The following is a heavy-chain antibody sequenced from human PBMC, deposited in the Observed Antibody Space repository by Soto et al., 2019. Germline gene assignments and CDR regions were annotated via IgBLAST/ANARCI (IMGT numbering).Heavy chain of an antibody. Sequence: SETLSLTCTDSGGSISSYYWSWIRQPPGKGLEWIGYIYYSGSTNYNPSLKSRVTISVDTSKNQFSLKLSSVTAADTAVYYCARDYADYDFWSGYYPTNNWFDPWGQGTLVTVSS. CDR1: GGSISSYY. J-gene: IGHJ5*02. V-gene: IGHV4-59*01. D-gene: IGHD3-3*01. CDR3: ARDYADYDFWSGYYPTNNWFDP. CDR2: IYYSGST.